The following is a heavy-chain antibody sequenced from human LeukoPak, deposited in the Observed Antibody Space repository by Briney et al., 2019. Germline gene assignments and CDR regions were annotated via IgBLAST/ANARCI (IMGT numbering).Heavy chain of an antibody. J-gene: IGHJ4*02. CDR3: AGYGSGSYYKAFDF. CDR1: GDSISSSY. D-gene: IGHD3-10*01. Sequence: SETLSLTCTVSGDSISSSYWSWIRQPPGKGLEWIGYVYCTGSSYYNPSLKSRATTSIDMSKNQFSLKLTSMTAADTAVYYCAGYGSGSYYKAFDFWGQGILVTVSS. CDR2: VYCTGSS. V-gene: IGHV4-59*01.